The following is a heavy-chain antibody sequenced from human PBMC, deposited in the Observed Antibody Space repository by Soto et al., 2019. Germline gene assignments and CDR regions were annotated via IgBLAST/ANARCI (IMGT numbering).Heavy chain of an antibody. Sequence: PGGSLRLSCAASGFTFSSYAMSWVRQAPGKGLEWVSAISGSGGSTYYADSVKGRFTISRDNSKNTLYLQMNSLRAEDTAVYYCAKDRRQWLAHNWFDPWGQGTLVTVSS. V-gene: IGHV3-23*01. D-gene: IGHD6-19*01. CDR2: ISGSGGST. CDR1: GFTFSSYA. J-gene: IGHJ5*02. CDR3: AKDRRQWLAHNWFDP.